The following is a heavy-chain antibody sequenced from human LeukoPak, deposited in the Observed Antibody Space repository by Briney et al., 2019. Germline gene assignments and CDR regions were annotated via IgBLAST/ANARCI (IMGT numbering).Heavy chain of an antibody. CDR3: ARDSGSYFDY. D-gene: IGHD1-26*01. CDR2: IYYSGST. V-gene: IGHV4-30-4*01. CDR1: GGSISSGDYY. Sequence: SETLSLTCTVSGGSISSGDYYWSWIRQPPGKGLECIGYIYYSGSTYYNPSLKSRVTISVDTSKNQFSLKLSSVTAADTAVYYCARDSGSYFDYWGQGTLVTVSS. J-gene: IGHJ4*02.